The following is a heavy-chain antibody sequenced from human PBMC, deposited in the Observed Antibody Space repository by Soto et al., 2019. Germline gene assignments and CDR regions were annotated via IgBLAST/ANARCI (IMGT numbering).Heavy chain of an antibody. V-gene: IGHV3-21*01. CDR3: ARDLALAGNY. J-gene: IGHJ4*02. Sequence: VGSLRLSCAASGFTFSSYAMNWVRQTQEKGLEWVSSISSTSSYTHYSDSVKGRFTISRDNANNSLFLQMNSLRAEDTATYYCARDLALAGNYWGQGVLVTVSS. CDR1: GFTFSSYA. CDR2: ISSTSSYT. D-gene: IGHD6-19*01.